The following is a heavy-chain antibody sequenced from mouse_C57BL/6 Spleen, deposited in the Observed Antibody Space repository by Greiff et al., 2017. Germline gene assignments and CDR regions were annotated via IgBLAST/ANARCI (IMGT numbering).Heavy chain of an antibody. V-gene: IGHV5-16*01. CDR3: ARALSRVYFDY. D-gene: IGHD6-1*01. J-gene: IGHJ2*01. CDR2: INYDGSST. CDR1: GFTFSDYY. Sequence: EVHLVESEGGLVQPGSSMKLSCTASGFTFSDYYMAWVRQVPEKGLEWVANINYDGSSTYYLDSLKSRFIISRDNAKNMLYLQMSSLKSEDTATYYWARALSRVYFDYWGQGTTLTVSS.